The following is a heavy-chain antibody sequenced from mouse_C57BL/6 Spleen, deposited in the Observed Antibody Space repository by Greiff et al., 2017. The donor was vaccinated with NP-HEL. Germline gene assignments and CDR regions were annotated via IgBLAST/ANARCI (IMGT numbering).Heavy chain of an antibody. J-gene: IGHJ3*01. CDR3: ARDYYGSSYPWFAY. CDR2: INPNNGGT. V-gene: IGHV1-22*01. Sequence: EVQLQESGPELVKPGASVKMSCKASGYTFTDYNMHWVKQSHGKSLEWIGYINPNNGGTSYNQKFKGKATLTVNKSSSTAYMELRSLTSEDSAVYYCARDYYGSSYPWFAYWGQGTLVTVSA. CDR1: GYTFTDYN. D-gene: IGHD1-1*01.